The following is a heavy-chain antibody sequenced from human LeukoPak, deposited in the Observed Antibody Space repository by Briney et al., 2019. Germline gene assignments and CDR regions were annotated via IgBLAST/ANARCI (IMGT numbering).Heavy chain of an antibody. CDR1: GFSFSSYE. D-gene: IGHD3-10*01. CDR3: ARVRGEAPFDY. J-gene: IGHJ4*02. CDR2: ISNRDDTI. Sequence: GGSLRLSCAASGFSFSSYEMAWVRQAPGKGLEWLSFISNRDDTIYTADSVKGRFTISRDNAMNSLYLQMNSLRADDTAIYYCARVRGEAPFDYWGLGTLVTVSS. V-gene: IGHV3-48*03.